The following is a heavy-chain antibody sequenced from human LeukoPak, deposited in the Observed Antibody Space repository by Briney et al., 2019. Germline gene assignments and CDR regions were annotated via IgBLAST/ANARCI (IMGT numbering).Heavy chain of an antibody. D-gene: IGHD1-7*01. Sequence: GASVKVSCKASGYTFTGYYLHWVRQAPGQGPEWMGWINPNSGGTKYVQKFQGRVTMTRDTSITTAYMELSGLRSDDTAVYYCARDFTPELNWSYLRGNWFDLWGQGTLVTVSP. CDR2: INPNSGGT. J-gene: IGHJ5*02. CDR1: GYTFTGYY. CDR3: ARDFTPELNWSYLRGNWFDL. V-gene: IGHV1-2*02.